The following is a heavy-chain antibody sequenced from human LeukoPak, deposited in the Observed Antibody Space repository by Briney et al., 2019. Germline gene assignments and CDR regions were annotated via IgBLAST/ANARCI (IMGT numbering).Heavy chain of an antibody. V-gene: IGHV4-59*01. Sequence: SETLSLTCTVSGGSISSYYWSWIRQPPGKGLERIGYIYYSGSTNYNPSLKSRVTISVDTSKNQSSLKLSSVTAADTAVYYCARDRGYSYGSDAFDIWGQGTMVTVPS. CDR1: GGSISSYY. J-gene: IGHJ3*02. D-gene: IGHD5-18*01. CDR3: ARDRGYSYGSDAFDI. CDR2: IYYSGST.